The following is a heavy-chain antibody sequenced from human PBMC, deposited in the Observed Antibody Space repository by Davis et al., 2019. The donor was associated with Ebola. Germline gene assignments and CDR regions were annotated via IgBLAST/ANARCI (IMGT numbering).Heavy chain of an antibody. J-gene: IGHJ3*01. CDR2: LNHSGNI. CDR1: GGSFSGHF. Sequence: GSLRLSCSVSGGSFSGHFWSWLRQSPGKGPEWIAELNHSGNIHYNGALEGRATISVDTSKNHFSLKLTTGTAADTAVYYCARSIIEVPAALGFWGQGTMVTIS. V-gene: IGHV4-34*01. CDR3: ARSIIEVPAALGF. D-gene: IGHD2-2*01.